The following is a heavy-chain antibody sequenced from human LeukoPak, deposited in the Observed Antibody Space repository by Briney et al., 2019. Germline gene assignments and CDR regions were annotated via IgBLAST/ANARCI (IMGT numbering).Heavy chain of an antibody. J-gene: IGHJ2*01. CDR2: VHPSDGST. Sequence: ASVKLSCKASGYTFTSYYMHWLRQAPGQGLEWMGIVHPSDGSTSYAQKFQGRVTMTRDTATSTVYMELSSLRSEDTALYYCARITMTTSGWYFDLWGRGSLVTVSP. V-gene: IGHV1-46*01. CDR3: ARITMTTSGWYFDL. D-gene: IGHD3-22*01. CDR1: GYTFTSYY.